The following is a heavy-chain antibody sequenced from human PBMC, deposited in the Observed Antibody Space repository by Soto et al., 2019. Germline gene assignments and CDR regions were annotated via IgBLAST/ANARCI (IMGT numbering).Heavy chain of an antibody. V-gene: IGHV4-28*01. D-gene: IGHD1-26*01. Sequence: QVQLQESGPGLVKPSDTLSLTCAVSGYSISSSNWWGWTRQPPGNGLEWIGYIYYSGTTYYNPARESRVTMSVDTCKYQFYLKLTSVRAVDTAVYYCARREIQGPIDYWGQGTLVTVSS. J-gene: IGHJ4*02. CDR1: GYSISSSNW. CDR3: ARREIQGPIDY. CDR2: IYYSGTT.